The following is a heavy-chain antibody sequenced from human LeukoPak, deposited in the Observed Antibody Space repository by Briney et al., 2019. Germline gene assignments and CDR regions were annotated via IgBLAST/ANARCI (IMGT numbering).Heavy chain of an antibody. D-gene: IGHD2-15*01. J-gene: IGHJ4*02. CDR1: GFTFSNAW. V-gene: IGHV3-7*01. Sequence: PGGSLRLSCAASGFTFSNAWMSWVRQAPGKGLEWVAFIKEDGGEIYYVDSVKGRFTISRDNAENSLYLQMNSLRAEDTAVYYCARDRGGRSGLDDWGQGTLVTVSS. CDR2: IKEDGGEI. CDR3: ARDRGGRSGLDD.